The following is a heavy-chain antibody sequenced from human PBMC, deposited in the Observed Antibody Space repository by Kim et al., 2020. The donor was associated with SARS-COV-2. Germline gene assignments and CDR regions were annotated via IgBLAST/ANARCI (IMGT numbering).Heavy chain of an antibody. CDR3: VRGPYCTSASCYTGTDYFDN. D-gene: IGHD2-2*02. CDR1: GGSIRGYS. V-gene: IGHV4-59*13. J-gene: IGHJ4*02. Sequence: SETLSLTCSVSGGSIRGYSWSWIRQSPGKGLEWIGSISYSGSTFKNPPLESRVAISVDRSNKQFSLNLKSVTPADTAVYYCVRGPYCTSASCYTGTDYFDNWGQGAQVTVSS. CDR2: ISYSGST.